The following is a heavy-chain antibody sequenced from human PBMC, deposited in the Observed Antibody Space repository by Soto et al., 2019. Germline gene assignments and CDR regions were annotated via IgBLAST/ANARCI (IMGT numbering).Heavy chain of an antibody. CDR2: INPYSGTT. D-gene: IGHD1-26*01. V-gene: IGHV1-46*01. J-gene: IGHJ4*02. CDR3: VRGPYSSVSLYYLDY. CDR1: GYMFTYYY. Sequence: QVQLVQSGAEVEKPGASVKVSCKTSGYMFTYYYIHWVRQGPGQGLEWMGIINPYSGTTTYAQSFQGRVTVTSDTSTSTVSMELTSLTSEDTAIYYCVRGPYSSVSLYYLDYWGQGTLVTVSS.